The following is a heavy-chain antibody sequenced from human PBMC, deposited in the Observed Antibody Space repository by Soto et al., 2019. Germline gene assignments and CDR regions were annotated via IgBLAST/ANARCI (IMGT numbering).Heavy chain of an antibody. CDR2: IYYSGTT. Sequence: QSLTCTVSGGSISSYYWSWIRQPPGKGLEWIGDIYYSGTTYHNPSLRSRLTISGDASKNQFSLKLRSVTAAATALYYCARGRGSRYGPYYFDYWGQGTLVTVSS. CDR3: ARGRGSRYGPYYFDY. D-gene: IGHD5-18*01. J-gene: IGHJ4*02. CDR1: GGSISSYY. V-gene: IGHV4-59*12.